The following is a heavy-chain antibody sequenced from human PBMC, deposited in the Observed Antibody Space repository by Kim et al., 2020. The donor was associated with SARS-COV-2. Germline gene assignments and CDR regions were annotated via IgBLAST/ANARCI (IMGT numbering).Heavy chain of an antibody. CDR1: GFTFTDYH. J-gene: IGHJ4*02. Sequence: GGSLRLSCAASGFTFTDYHMSWVRQAPGRGLEWISYISPSGTSRYYADSIDGRFTISRDNAKKSVFLEMNSLRDEDTAVYYCARGGGSHWGQGTLVTVSS. CDR2: ISPSGTSR. D-gene: IGHD3-10*01. V-gene: IGHV3-11*01. CDR3: ARGGGSH.